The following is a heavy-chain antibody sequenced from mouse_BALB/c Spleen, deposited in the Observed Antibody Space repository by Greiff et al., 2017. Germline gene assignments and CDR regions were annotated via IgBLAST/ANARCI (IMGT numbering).Heavy chain of an antibody. CDR3: ARWGTTVVFDY. D-gene: IGHD1-1*01. CDR1: GYTFSSYW. CDR2: ILPGSGST. V-gene: IGHV1-9*01. J-gene: IGHJ2*01. Sequence: QVQLKESGAELMKPGASVKISCKATGYTFSSYWIEWVKQRPGHGLEWIGEILPGSGSTNYNEKFKGKATFTADTSSNTAYMQLSSLTSEDSAVYYCARWGTTVVFDYWGQGTTLTVSS.